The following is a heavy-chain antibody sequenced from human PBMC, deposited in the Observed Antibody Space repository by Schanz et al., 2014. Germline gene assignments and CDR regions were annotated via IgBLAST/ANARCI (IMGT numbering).Heavy chain of an antibody. CDR3: ARDFSAYVGNYFDY. CDR1: GYTFTSYG. D-gene: IGHD5-12*01. Sequence: QVQLVQSGAEVKKPGASVKVSCKASGYTFTSYGITWVRQAPGQGLEWVGWISPYTGNTHYFDKMEGRVTMTTDTSTSTAYMELRSLRFDDTAVYYGARDFSAYVGNYFDYWGQGTLVTVSS. CDR2: ISPYTGNT. J-gene: IGHJ4*02. V-gene: IGHV1-18*01.